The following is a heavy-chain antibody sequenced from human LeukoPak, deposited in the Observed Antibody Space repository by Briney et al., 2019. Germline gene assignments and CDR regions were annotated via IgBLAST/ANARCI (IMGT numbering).Heavy chain of an antibody. Sequence: PGGSLRLSCAASGFTFSSYWMSWVRQAPGKGLEWVANIKQDGSEKYYVDSVKGRSTISRDNAKNSLYLQMNSLRAEDTAVYYCARAGGYYYDSSGYYNFLYWGQGTLVTVSS. CDR1: GFTFSSYW. J-gene: IGHJ4*02. CDR3: ARAGGYYYDSSGYYNFLY. V-gene: IGHV3-7*01. D-gene: IGHD3-22*01. CDR2: IKQDGSEK.